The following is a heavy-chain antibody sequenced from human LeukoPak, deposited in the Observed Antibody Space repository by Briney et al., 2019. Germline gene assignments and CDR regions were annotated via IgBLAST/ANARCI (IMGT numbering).Heavy chain of an antibody. CDR3: VRLWDSSGFFGY. CDR2: IQKDGSEK. CDR1: GFTFSNYW. V-gene: IGHV3-7*01. J-gene: IGHJ4*02. Sequence: GGSLRLSCVASGFTFSNYWMSWVRKAPGKGLEWVANIQKDGSEKHYVASVEGRFTISRDNAENSLFLQLNSLRVGDTAVYYCVRLWDSSGFFGYWGQGALVTVSS. D-gene: IGHD3-22*01.